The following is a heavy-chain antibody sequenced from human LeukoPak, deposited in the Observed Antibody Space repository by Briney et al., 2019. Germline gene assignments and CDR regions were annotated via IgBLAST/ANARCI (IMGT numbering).Heavy chain of an antibody. CDR1: GFTFSSYA. J-gene: IGHJ4*02. D-gene: IGHD6-19*01. CDR2: ISEGGSGT. Sequence: PGGSLRLSCAASGFTFSSYAMSWVRQAPGEGLEWVSGISEGGSGTHYADSVKGRFTISRDNSKNTVYLQMNSLRAEDTAVYYCAKDRLAAGYWGRGTLVTVSS. V-gene: IGHV3-23*01. CDR3: AKDRLAAGY.